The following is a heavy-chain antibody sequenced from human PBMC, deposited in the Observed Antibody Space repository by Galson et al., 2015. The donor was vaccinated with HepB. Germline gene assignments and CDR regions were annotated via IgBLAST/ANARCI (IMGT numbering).Heavy chain of an antibody. Sequence: SLRLSCAASGFTFNNYAMHWVRQAPGKGLEYVSGISSNGGSTYYTDSVKGRFTISRDNSKNKLYLQMSSLRAEDTAIYYCAKDMATLVGAHDYWGQGTLVTVSS. CDR2: ISSNGGST. CDR3: AKDMATLVGAHDY. J-gene: IGHJ4*02. D-gene: IGHD1-26*01. CDR1: GFTFNNYA. V-gene: IGHV3-64D*06.